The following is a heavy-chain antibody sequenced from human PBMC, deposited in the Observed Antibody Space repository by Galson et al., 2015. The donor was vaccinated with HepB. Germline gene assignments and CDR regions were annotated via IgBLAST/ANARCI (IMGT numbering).Heavy chain of an antibody. CDR3: ATGRGTTEDDY. J-gene: IGHJ4*02. Sequence: SLKVSCKASGGTFSSYAISWVRQAPGQGLEWMGGIISIFGTANYAQKVQGRVTITADESTSTAYMELSSPRSEDTAVYYCATGRGTTEDDYWGQGTLVTVSS. V-gene: IGHV1-69*13. CDR2: IISIFGTA. CDR1: GGTFSSYA. D-gene: IGHD1-7*01.